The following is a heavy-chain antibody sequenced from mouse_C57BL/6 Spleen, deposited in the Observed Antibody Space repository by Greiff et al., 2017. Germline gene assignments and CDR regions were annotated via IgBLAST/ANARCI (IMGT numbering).Heavy chain of an antibody. CDR3: ARKGDGYDVYYAMDY. D-gene: IGHD2-2*01. Sequence: QVQLQQSGAELARPGASVKLSCKASGYTFTSYGISWVKQRTGQGLEWIGEIYPRSGNTYYNEKFKGKATLTADKSSSTAYMELRSLPSEDSAFYYCARKGDGYDVYYAMDYWGQGTSVTVSS. CDR1: GYTFTSYG. CDR2: IYPRSGNT. V-gene: IGHV1-81*01. J-gene: IGHJ4*01.